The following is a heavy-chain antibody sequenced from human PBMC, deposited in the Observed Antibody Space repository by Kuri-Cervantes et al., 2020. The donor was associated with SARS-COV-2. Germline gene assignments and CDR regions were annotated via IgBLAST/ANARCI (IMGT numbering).Heavy chain of an antibody. J-gene: IGHJ4*02. V-gene: IGHV3-33*08. D-gene: IGHD3-10*01. Sequence: GESLKISCAASGFTFSTYDMYWVRQAPGKGLEWVAFTWNDGSNKYYADSVKGRFTISRDNSKNTLYLQMDSLRGDDTAVYYCASDVGDSGSDYWGQGTLVTVSS. CDR2: TWNDGSNK. CDR1: GFTFSTYD. CDR3: ASDVGDSGSDY.